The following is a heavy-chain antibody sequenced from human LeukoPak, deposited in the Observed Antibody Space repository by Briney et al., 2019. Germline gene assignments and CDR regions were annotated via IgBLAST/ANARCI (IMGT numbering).Heavy chain of an antibody. CDR3: AVNYYDSSGPPLTSFDY. V-gene: IGHV3-23*01. J-gene: IGHJ4*02. CDR2: ISGSGGST. D-gene: IGHD3-22*01. Sequence: PGGSLRLSCVVSGLTFSSYAMSWVRQAPGKGLEWVSGISGSGGSTYYADSVKGRFTISRDNSKDTLYLQMNSLRAEDTAVYYCAVNYYDSSGPPLTSFDYWGQGTLVTVSS. CDR1: GLTFSSYA.